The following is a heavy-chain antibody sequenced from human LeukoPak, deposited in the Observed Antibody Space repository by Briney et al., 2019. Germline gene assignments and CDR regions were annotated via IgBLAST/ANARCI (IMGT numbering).Heavy chain of an antibody. J-gene: IGHJ4*02. CDR2: ISGSGGST. CDR3: AKARDPGYSSSPDRLDY. D-gene: IGHD6-6*01. CDR1: GFTFSSYA. V-gene: IGHV3-23*01. Sequence: PGGSLRLSCAASGFTFSSYAMSWVRQAPGKGLEWVSAISGSGGSTYYADSVKGRFTISRDNSKNTLYLQMNSLRAEDTAAYYCAKARDPGYSSSPDRLDYWGQGTLVTVSS.